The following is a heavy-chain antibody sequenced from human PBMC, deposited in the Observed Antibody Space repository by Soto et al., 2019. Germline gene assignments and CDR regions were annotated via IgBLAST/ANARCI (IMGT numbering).Heavy chain of an antibody. CDR2: INAGNGNT. CDR3: ARESGRFLEWLLSPPYGMHV. D-gene: IGHD3-3*01. J-gene: IGHJ6*02. CDR1: GYTFTSYA. Sequence: ASVKVSCKASGYTFTSYAMHWVRQAPGRRLEWMGWINAGNGNTKYSQKSQGRVTVTRDTSASTAYMELSSLRSEDTAVYYCARESGRFLEWLLSPPYGMHVWGPGPTVTLSS. V-gene: IGHV1-3*01.